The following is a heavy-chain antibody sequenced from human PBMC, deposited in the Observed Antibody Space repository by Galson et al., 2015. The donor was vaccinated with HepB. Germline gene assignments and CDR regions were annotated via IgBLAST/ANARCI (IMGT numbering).Heavy chain of an antibody. Sequence: SLRLSCAASGFTFKSYTMNWVRQAPGRGLDWVSTISTYGDDTYYADSVKGRFTISRDNSKNTLYLQMNSLRAEDTAVYYCAKYLPPSRYFDLWGRGTLVTVSS. CDR2: ISTYGDDT. J-gene: IGHJ2*01. D-gene: IGHD3-9*01. V-gene: IGHV3-23*01. CDR3: AKYLPPSRYFDL. CDR1: GFTFKSYT.